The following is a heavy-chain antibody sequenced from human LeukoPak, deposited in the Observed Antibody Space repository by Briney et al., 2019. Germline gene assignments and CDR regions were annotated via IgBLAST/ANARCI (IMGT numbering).Heavy chain of an antibody. D-gene: IGHD2-2*01. J-gene: IGHJ4*02. CDR1: GYSFTNYW. Sequence: GESLKISCEGSGYSFTNYWLGWVRQVPGKGLEWMGIIYPDDSDTRYSPSFQGQVTISADKSIGTAYLQWSSLKASDTAMYYCAIGGDSSTSCYRCFNYWGQGTLVTVSS. V-gene: IGHV5-51*01. CDR3: AIGGDSSTSCYRCFNY. CDR2: IYPDDSDT.